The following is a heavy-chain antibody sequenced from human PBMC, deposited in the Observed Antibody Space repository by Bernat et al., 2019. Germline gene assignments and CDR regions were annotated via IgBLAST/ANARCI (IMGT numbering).Heavy chain of an antibody. CDR3: AKDVMADPDYYFDY. CDR2: ISRDGGST. CDR1: GFTFDDYT. J-gene: IGHJ4*02. Sequence: EVQLVESGGVMVQPGGSLRLSCAASGFTFDDYTMHWVRQGPGRGLEWVYLISRDGGSTHYADSVKGRFSISRDNSKNSLYLQMNSLRTEDTALYYCAKDVMADPDYYFDYWGQGTLVTVSS. V-gene: IGHV3-43*01. D-gene: IGHD5-24*01.